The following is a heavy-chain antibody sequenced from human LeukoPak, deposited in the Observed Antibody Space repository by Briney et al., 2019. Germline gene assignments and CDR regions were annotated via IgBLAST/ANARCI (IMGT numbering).Heavy chain of an antibody. CDR2: ISAYNGNT. V-gene: IGHV1-18*01. CDR1: GYTFTSYG. Sequence: ASVKVSCKASGYTFTSYGISWVRQAPGQGLEWMGWISAYNGNTDYAQKLQGRVTMTTDTSTSTAYMELRSPRSDDTAVYYCARDLIVVVAANSYYYYGMDVWGQGTTVTVSS. J-gene: IGHJ6*02. D-gene: IGHD2-15*01. CDR3: ARDLIVVVAANSYYYYGMDV.